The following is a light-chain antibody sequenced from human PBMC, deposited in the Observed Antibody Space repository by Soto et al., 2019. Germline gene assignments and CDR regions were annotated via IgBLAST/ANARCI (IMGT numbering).Light chain of an antibody. CDR1: QSVSNN. CDR3: QQYNNWPPLT. V-gene: IGKV3-15*01. CDR2: GAS. Sequence: EIVLTQSPGTLSPSPGERATLSCRASQSVSNNYLAWYQQKPGQAPRLLIYGASTRATGIPARFSGSGSGTEFTLTISSLQSEDFAVYYCQQYNNWPPLTFGGGTKVDIK. J-gene: IGKJ4*01.